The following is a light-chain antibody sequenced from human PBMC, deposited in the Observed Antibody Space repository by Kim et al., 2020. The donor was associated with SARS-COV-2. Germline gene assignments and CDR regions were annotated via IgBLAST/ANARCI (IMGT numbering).Light chain of an antibody. Sequence: DIQMTQSPSSLSASVGDRVTITCRASQDISNDLGWYQQNPGRAPKRLIYGASSLQSGVPSRFSGSGSGTEFTLTISSLHPEDFATYFCLQHNTSPITFGQGTRLEIK. J-gene: IGKJ5*01. CDR2: GAS. CDR3: LQHNTSPIT. V-gene: IGKV1-17*01. CDR1: QDISND.